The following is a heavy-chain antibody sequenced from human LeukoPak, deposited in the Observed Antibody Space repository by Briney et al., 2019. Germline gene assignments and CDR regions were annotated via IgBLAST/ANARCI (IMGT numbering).Heavy chain of an antibody. J-gene: IGHJ3*02. CDR3: ARELGYCSGGTCYSAHAFDI. CDR1: GGSISSYH. D-gene: IGHD2-15*01. Sequence: PSETLSLTCTVSGGSISSYHWNWIRQPPGKGLEWIGYVHYSGTTKYNPSLKSRVTMSVDTSKNQISLRANSVTAADTAVYYCARELGYCSGGTCYSAHAFDIWGQGTMVTVSS. V-gene: IGHV4-59*01. CDR2: VHYSGTT.